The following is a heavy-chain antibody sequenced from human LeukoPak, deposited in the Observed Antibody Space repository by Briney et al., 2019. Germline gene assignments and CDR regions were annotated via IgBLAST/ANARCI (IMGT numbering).Heavy chain of an antibody. V-gene: IGHV4-38-2*02. Sequence: SETLSLTCSVSVPSYSISNGYYWAWIRQPPGKALEWIGSMYHSGSTYFSPSLKSRVTMSVDTSKNQFSLQLTSLTAADTAVYYCARVGYCNTVTCYGWFDPWGQGTLVAVSS. CDR3: ARVGYCNTVTCYGWFDP. CDR1: VPSYSISNGYY. D-gene: IGHD2-2*01. CDR2: MYHSGST. J-gene: IGHJ5*02.